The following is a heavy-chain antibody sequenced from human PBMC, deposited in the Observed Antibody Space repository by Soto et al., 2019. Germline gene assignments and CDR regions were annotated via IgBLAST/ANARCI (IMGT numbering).Heavy chain of an antibody. D-gene: IGHD2-8*01. J-gene: IGHJ4*02. CDR2: FRTGADDGTT. CDR1: GFTFSSYS. CDR3: AKAGVYCTNGVCSPPFFDY. V-gene: IGHV3-23*01. Sequence: GGSLRLSCAASGFTFSSYSMSWVRQAPGKGLEWVSGFRTGADDGTTYYADSVKGRFTIPRDISKNSLYLQMNSLRAEDTALYYCAKAGVYCTNGVCSPPFFDYWGQGTLVTVSS.